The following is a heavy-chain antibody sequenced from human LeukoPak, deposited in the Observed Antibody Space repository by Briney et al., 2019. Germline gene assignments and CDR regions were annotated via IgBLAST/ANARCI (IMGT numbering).Heavy chain of an antibody. V-gene: IGHV1-3*01. D-gene: IGHD3-16*02. Sequence: ASVKVSCKASGYSFTNYAIHWVRQAPGQRLEWMGWINAGNGNTIYSQNFQGRVTFTGDTSATTAYMELSSLRSEDTAIYNCAREKYRQSLDYWGQGTLVTVSS. J-gene: IGHJ4*02. CDR3: AREKYRQSLDY. CDR1: GYSFTNYA. CDR2: INAGNGNT.